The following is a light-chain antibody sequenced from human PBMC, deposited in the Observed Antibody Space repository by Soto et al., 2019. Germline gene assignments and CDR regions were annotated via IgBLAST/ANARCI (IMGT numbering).Light chain of an antibody. J-gene: IGKJ1*01. CDR3: QQSYSTPPT. CDR2: AAS. CDR1: QSISNY. V-gene: IGKV1-39*01. Sequence: DIQMTQSPTSLSTSVGDRVTITCRASQSISNYLNWYQHKPGKAPQLLIYAASSLQSGVPLRFSGSGSGTEFTLTISSLQPEDFATYYCQQSYSTPPTFGQGTKVEIK.